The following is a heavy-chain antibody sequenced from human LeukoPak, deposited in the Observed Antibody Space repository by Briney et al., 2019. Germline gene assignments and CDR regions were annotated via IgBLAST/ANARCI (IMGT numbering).Heavy chain of an antibody. J-gene: IGHJ3*02. CDR3: ARVSLSTSGYDDALEI. CDR1: GFTLSNYD. Sequence: PGGSLRLSCAASGFTLSNYDMHWVRQPTGKGLEWVSAIGRHGDTYYAASVKGRFTISREYAKNSLYLQMNSLRVGDTAVYYCARVSLSTSGYDDALEIWGQGTVVTVS. V-gene: IGHV3-13*04. D-gene: IGHD5-12*01. CDR2: IGRHGDT.